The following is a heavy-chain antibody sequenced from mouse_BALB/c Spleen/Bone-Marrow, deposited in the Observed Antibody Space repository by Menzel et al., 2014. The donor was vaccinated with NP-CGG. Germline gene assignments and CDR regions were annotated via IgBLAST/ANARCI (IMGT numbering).Heavy chain of an antibody. J-gene: IGHJ2*01. CDR2: IWWDDDK. CDR3: ARIQMITTLDY. CDR1: GFSLSTSGMG. Sequence: QVQLKESGPGILQPSQTLSLTCSFSGFSLSTSGMGVGWIRQPSGKGLEWLAHIWWDDDKYYNTALKSGLTISKDTSKNQVFLKIASVDTADTATYYCARIQMITTLDYWGQGTTLTVSS. D-gene: IGHD2-4*01. V-gene: IGHV8-8*01.